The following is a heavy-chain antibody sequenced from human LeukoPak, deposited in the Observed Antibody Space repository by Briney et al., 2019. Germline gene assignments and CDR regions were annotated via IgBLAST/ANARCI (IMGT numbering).Heavy chain of an antibody. CDR2: ISSSGSTT. Sequence: GGSLTLSCAASGFTFSAYEMNWVRQAPGKGLEWVSHISSSGSTTYYADSVKGRFTISRDNAKKSLYLQMNSLRAEDTAVYYCARVLFAAGTNWFDPWGQGTLVTVSS. J-gene: IGHJ5*02. CDR1: GFTFSAYE. V-gene: IGHV3-48*03. CDR3: ARVLFAAGTNWFDP. D-gene: IGHD6-13*01.